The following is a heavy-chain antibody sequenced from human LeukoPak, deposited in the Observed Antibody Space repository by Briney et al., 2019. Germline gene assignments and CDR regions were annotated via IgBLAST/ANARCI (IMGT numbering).Heavy chain of an antibody. Sequence: ASVKVSCKASGYTFTSYYMHSVRQAPGQGLEWMGIINPSGGSTSYAQKFQGRVTMTRDTSTSTVYMELSSLRSEDTAVYYCAREDIVVVPAAKLFDYWGQGTLVTVSS. CDR3: AREDIVVVPAAKLFDY. J-gene: IGHJ4*02. D-gene: IGHD2-2*01. V-gene: IGHV1-46*01. CDR1: GYTFTSYY. CDR2: INPSGGST.